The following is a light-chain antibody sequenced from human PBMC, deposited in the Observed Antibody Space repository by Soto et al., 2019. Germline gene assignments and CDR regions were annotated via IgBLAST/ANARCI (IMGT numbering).Light chain of an antibody. J-gene: IGLJ2*01. V-gene: IGLV1-44*01. CDR2: SDN. Sequence: QYVLTQPTSASGTPGQRVTISCSGSSSNIGTNTVIWYQQLPGAAPKLLIYSDNQRPSGVPDRFSGSKSGTSASLAISGLQSEDEADYYCAAWDVSLVVFGGGTKLTVL. CDR1: SSNIGTNT. CDR3: AAWDVSLVV.